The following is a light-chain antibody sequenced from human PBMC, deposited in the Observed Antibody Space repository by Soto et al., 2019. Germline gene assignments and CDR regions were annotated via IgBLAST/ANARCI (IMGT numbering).Light chain of an antibody. CDR1: QSINNR. Sequence: IQMTQSPSTLSASIGDRVTSTCRASQSINNRLAWYQQMPGKAPNLLIYDASSLESRVPSRFRGSGSETEFTLTISGLQPDDFATYYCQQFIDGWTFGQGTKVDIK. CDR2: DAS. J-gene: IGKJ1*01. V-gene: IGKV1-5*01. CDR3: QQFIDGWT.